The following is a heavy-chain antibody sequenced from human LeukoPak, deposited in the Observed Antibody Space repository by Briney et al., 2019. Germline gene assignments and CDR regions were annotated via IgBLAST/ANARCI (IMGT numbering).Heavy chain of an antibody. CDR1: GGSISSGSYY. Sequence: PAQTLSLTCTVSGGSISSGSYYWSWIRQPAGKGLEWIGRSYTSGSTNYNPSLKTRVTISVDTSKNQFSMKLSSVTAADTAVYYCARETGRYYYYMDVWGKGTTVTISS. V-gene: IGHV4-61*02. CDR2: SYTSGST. CDR3: ARETGRYYYYMDV. J-gene: IGHJ6*03.